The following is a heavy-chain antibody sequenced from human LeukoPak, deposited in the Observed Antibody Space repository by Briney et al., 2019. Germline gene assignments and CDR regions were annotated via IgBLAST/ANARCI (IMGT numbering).Heavy chain of an antibody. J-gene: IGHJ6*02. CDR2: ISYDGSNK. Sequence: GGSLRLSCAASGFTFSSYAMHWIRQAPGKGLEWVAVISYDGSNKYYADSVKGRFTISRDNSKNTLYLQMNSLRAEDTAVYYCARDPLPYYYGSGSYSNYYGMGVWGQGTTVTVSS. V-gene: IGHV3-30*04. D-gene: IGHD3-10*01. CDR3: ARDPLPYYYGSGSYSNYYGMGV. CDR1: GFTFSSYA.